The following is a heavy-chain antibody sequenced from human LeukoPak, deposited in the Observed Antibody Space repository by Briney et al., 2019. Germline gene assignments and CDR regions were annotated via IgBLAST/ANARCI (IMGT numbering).Heavy chain of an antibody. D-gene: IGHD5-18*01. Sequence: GGSLRLSCAASGFTFSSYGMHWVRQASGKGLEWVGRIRSKANSYATAYAASVKGRFTISRDDSKNTAYLQMNSLKTEDTAVYYCTRLKDTAMVNRYYYYYYGMDVWGQGTTVTVSS. CDR2: IRSKANSYAT. J-gene: IGHJ6*02. CDR3: TRLKDTAMVNRYYYYYYGMDV. CDR1: GFTFSSYG. V-gene: IGHV3-73*01.